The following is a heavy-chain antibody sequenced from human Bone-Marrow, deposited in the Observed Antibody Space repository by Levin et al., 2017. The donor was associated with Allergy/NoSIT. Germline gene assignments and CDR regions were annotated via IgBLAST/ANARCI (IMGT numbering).Heavy chain of an antibody. V-gene: IGHV4-30-2*01. D-gene: IGHD2-21*02. Sequence: PSETLSRTCGVSGGSINSGDYSWTWIRQPPGKGLEWIGYIYQSGSTYYSPSLKSRLTITIDRSRNQFSLSLKSVTAADTAVYFCARGRGDIYLEDWGQGAPVTVSS. CDR2: IYQSGST. J-gene: IGHJ4*02. CDR3: ARGRGDIYLED. CDR1: GGSINSGDYS.